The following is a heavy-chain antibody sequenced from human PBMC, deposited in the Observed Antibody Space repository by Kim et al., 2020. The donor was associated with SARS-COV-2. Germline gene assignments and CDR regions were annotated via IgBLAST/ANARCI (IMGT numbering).Heavy chain of an antibody. Sequence: GGSLRLSCAASGFTFSSYGMHWVRQAPGKGLEWVAVISYDGSNKYYADSVKGRFTISRDNSKNTLYLQMNSLRAEDTAVYYCAKDATYWFGVVIRYFDYWGQGTLVTVSS. D-gene: IGHD3-3*01. CDR2: ISYDGSNK. J-gene: IGHJ4*02. V-gene: IGHV3-30*18. CDR1: GFTFSSYG. CDR3: AKDATYWFGVVIRYFDY.